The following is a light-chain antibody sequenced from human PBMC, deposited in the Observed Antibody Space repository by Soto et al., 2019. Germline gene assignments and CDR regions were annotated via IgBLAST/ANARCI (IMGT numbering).Light chain of an antibody. J-gene: IGKJ5*01. CDR1: QTISSW. CDR2: KAS. Sequence: DIQMTQSPSALSAFVGDTVTITCRASQTISSWLAWYQQKPGKAPKLLIYKASSLESGVPSRFSGSGSGTEITLTISSLQPDDFATYYCQQYDSFLFTFGHGTRLEI. CDR3: QQYDSFLFT. V-gene: IGKV1-5*03.